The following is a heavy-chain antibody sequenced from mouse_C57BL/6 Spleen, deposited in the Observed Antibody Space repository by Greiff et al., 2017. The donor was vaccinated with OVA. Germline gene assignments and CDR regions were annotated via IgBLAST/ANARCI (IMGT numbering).Heavy chain of an antibody. CDR3: TGDQGYYGSSPWYFDV. V-gene: IGHV5-9-1*02. D-gene: IGHD1-1*01. CDR1: GFTFSSYA. Sequence: EVQLVESGEGLVKPGGSLKLSCAASGFTFSSYAMSWVRQTPEKRLEWVAYISSGGDYIYYADTVKGRFTISRDNARNTLYLQMSSLKSEDTAMYYCTGDQGYYGSSPWYFDVWGTGTTVTVSS. J-gene: IGHJ1*03. CDR2: ISSGGDYI.